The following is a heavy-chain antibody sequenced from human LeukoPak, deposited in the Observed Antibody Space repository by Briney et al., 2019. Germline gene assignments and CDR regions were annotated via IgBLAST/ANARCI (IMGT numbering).Heavy chain of an antibody. CDR3: ARDSQRWSLENFYAMDV. J-gene: IGHJ6*02. CDR1: GFTFSSYA. Sequence: PGRSLRLSCAASGFTFSSYAMHWVRQAPGKGLEWVAVISYDGSNKYYADSVKGRFTISRDNSKNTLYLQMNSLRAEDTAVYYCARDSQRWSLENFYAMDVWGQGTTVSVSS. D-gene: IGHD1-1*01. CDR2: ISYDGSNK. V-gene: IGHV3-30-3*01.